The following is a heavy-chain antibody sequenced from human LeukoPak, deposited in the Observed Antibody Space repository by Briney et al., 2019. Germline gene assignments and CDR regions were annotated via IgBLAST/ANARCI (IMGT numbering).Heavy chain of an antibody. CDR2: IYPDDSDT. CDR1: AYSFTSYW. D-gene: IGHD3-22*01. CDR3: ARHNYYDSSGYSGSDY. J-gene: IGHJ4*02. Sequence: GAALQISSKGSAYSFTSYWIGWVRQMPGKGLEWMGIIYPDDSDTRYSPSFQGQVTISADKSISTAYLQWSSLKASATAMYYCARHNYYDSSGYSGSDYWGQGTLVTVSS. V-gene: IGHV5-51*01.